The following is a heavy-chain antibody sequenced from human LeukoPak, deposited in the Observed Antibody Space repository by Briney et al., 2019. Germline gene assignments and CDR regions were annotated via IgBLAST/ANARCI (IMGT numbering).Heavy chain of an antibody. V-gene: IGHV3-7*05. CDR2: IKQDGSEK. D-gene: IGHD3-16*01. CDR1: GFTFSNYW. J-gene: IGHJ6*02. Sequence: GGSLRLSCAASGFTFSNYWMSWVRQAPGKGLQWVANIKQDGSEKYYVDSVKGRFTISRDNAKNSLYLQMDSLRAEDTAVYYCARDRFEGYYGMDVWGQGTTVTVSS. CDR3: ARDRFEGYYGMDV.